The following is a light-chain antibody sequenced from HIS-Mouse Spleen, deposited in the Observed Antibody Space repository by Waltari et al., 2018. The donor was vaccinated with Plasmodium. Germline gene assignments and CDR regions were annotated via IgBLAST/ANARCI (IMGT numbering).Light chain of an antibody. CDR2: EGS. Sequence: QSALTQPASVSGSPGQSITISCTGTSSDVGSYNLVSWYQQHPGKAPKLMIYEGSKRPSGVSNRFSGSKSGNTASLTISGRQAEDEADYYCCSYAGSSTFVFGGGTK. V-gene: IGLV2-23*03. CDR1: SSDVGSYNL. J-gene: IGLJ3*02. CDR3: CSYAGSSTFV.